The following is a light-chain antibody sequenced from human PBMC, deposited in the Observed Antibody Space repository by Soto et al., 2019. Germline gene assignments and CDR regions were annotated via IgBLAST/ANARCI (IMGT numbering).Light chain of an antibody. Sequence: QAVVTQPPSASGTPGQRVTISCSGSRFNIGTNYVDWYQQLPGTAPKLLIYRNNQRPSGVPDRLSGSKSGTSASLAISGLRSEDEAHYYCAAWDDSVSGLLFGGGTKLTVL. CDR2: RNN. CDR3: AAWDDSVSGLL. J-gene: IGLJ2*01. CDR1: RFNIGTNY. V-gene: IGLV1-47*01.